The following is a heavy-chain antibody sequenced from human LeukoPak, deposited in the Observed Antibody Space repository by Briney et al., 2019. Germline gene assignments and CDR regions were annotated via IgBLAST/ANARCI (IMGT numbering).Heavy chain of an antibody. CDR3: ARLTRYCSSTSCHGRYYGMDV. D-gene: IGHD2-2*01. J-gene: IGHJ6*02. CDR1: GGSISSSNW. Sequence: SGTLSLTCAVSGGSISSSNWWSWVRQPPGKGLEWIGESHHSGSTNYNPSLKSRVTISVDKSKNQFSLKLSSVTAADTAVYYCARLTRYCSSTSCHGRYYGMDVWGQGTTVTVSS. CDR2: SHHSGST. V-gene: IGHV4-4*02.